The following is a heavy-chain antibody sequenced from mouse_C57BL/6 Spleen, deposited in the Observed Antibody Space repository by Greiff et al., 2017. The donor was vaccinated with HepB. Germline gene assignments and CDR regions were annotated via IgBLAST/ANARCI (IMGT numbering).Heavy chain of an antibody. CDR3: ARSHSASVSWFAY. Sequence: QVQLKQPGAELVKPGASVKMSCKASGYTFTSYWITWVKQRPGQGLEWIGDIYPGSGSTNYNEKFKSKATLTVDTSSSTAYMQLSSLTSEDSAVYYCARSHSASVSWFAYWGQGTLVTVSA. V-gene: IGHV1-55*01. CDR2: IYPGSGST. D-gene: IGHD2-12*01. CDR1: GYTFTSYW. J-gene: IGHJ3*01.